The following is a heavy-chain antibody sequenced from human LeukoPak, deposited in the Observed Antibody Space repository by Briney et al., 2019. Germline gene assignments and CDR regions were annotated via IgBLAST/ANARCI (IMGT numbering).Heavy chain of an antibody. CDR2: IIPILGIA. V-gene: IGHV1-69*04. CDR3: ARDYYYDSSGYPNWFDP. J-gene: IGHJ5*02. Sequence: GASVKVSCKASGGTFSSYAISWVRQAPGQGLAWMGRIIPILGIANYAQKFQGRVTITADKSTSTAYMELSSLRSEDTAVYYCARDYYYDSSGYPNWFDPWGQGTLVTVSS. CDR1: GGTFSSYA. D-gene: IGHD3-22*01.